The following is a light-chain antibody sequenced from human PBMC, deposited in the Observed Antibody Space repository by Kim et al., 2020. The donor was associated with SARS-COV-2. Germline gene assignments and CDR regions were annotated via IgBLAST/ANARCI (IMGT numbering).Light chain of an antibody. Sequence: QPVLTQSSSASASLGSSVKLTCTLSSGHSSYIIAWHQQQPGKAPRYLMKLEGSGNSNKGSGVPDRFSGSSSGADRYLTISNLQSEDEADYYCETWDSNTRVFGGGTQLTVL. J-gene: IGLJ3*02. CDR1: SGHSSYI. V-gene: IGLV4-60*03. CDR2: LEGSGNS. CDR3: ETWDSNTRV.